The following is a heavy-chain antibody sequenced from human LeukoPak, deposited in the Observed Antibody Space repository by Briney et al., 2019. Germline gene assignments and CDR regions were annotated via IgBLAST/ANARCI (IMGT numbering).Heavy chain of an antibody. CDR3: ARGGYCSSTSCSGDLDY. J-gene: IGHJ4*02. Sequence: ASVTVSCTASGYTFTSYYMHWVRQAPGQGLEWMGIINPSGGSTSYAQKFQGRVTMTRDTSTSTVYMELSSLRSEDTAVYYCARGGYCSSTSCSGDLDYWGQGTLVTVSS. CDR2: INPSGGST. V-gene: IGHV1-46*01. CDR1: GYTFTSYY. D-gene: IGHD2-2*01.